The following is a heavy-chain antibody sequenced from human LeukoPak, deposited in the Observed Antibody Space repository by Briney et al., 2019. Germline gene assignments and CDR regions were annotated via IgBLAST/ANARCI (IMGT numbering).Heavy chain of an antibody. Sequence: TSETLSLTCAVYGGSFSGYYWSWIRQPPGKGLEWIGEINHSGSTNYNPSLRSRVTISVDTSKNQFSLRLSSVTAADTAVFYCARHGRDGYNYRGVFDNWGQGTLVTVSS. CDR3: ARHGRDGYNYRGVFDN. CDR2: INHSGST. CDR1: GGSFSGYY. D-gene: IGHD5-24*01. J-gene: IGHJ4*02. V-gene: IGHV4-34*01.